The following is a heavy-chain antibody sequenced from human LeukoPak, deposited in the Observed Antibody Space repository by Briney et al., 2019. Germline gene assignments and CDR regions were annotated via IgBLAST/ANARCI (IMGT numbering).Heavy chain of an antibody. Sequence: GGSLRLSCAASGFTFSDYYMGWIRQAPGKGLEWVSYISSSGSTIYYADSVKGRFTISRDNAKNSLYLQMNSLRAEDTAVYYCARRAGAYSHPYDYWGQGTLVTVSS. CDR3: ARRAGAYSHPYDY. J-gene: IGHJ4*02. V-gene: IGHV3-11*01. D-gene: IGHD4/OR15-4a*01. CDR2: ISSSGSTI. CDR1: GFTFSDYY.